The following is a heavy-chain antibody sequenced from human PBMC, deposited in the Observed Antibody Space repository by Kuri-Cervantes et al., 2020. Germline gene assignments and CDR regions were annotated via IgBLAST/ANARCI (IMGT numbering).Heavy chain of an antibody. CDR3: ARVEEGWESLVFDY. J-gene: IGHJ4*02. Sequence: ASVKVSCKTSGYTFTRHDINWVRQAAGQGLEWMGWMNPYSGDTGYAQRFQDRVTMTTDTSTSTAYMELRSLRSDDTAVYYCARVEEGWESLVFDYWGQGTLVTVSS. V-gene: IGHV1-8*01. D-gene: IGHD1-26*01. CDR1: GYTFTRHD. CDR2: MNPYSGDT.